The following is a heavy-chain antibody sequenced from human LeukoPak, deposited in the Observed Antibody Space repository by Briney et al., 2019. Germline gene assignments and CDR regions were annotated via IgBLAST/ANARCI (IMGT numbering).Heavy chain of an antibody. J-gene: IGHJ4*02. D-gene: IGHD1-26*01. Sequence: GGSLRLSCAASGLTFSSKGMHWVRQAPGKGLEWVAVIWSDGIRKYYGDSVKGRFAISRDVSRNTLYLQMNSLRVEDTAIYYCATVRGLGALDSWGQGTLVTVSS. V-gene: IGHV3-33*01. CDR2: IWSDGIRK. CDR3: ATVRGLGALDS. CDR1: GLTFSSKG.